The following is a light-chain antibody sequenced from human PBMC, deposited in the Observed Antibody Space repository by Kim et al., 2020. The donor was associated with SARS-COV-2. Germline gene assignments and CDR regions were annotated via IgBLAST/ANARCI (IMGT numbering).Light chain of an antibody. J-gene: IGLJ2*01. V-gene: IGLV3-25*03. Sequence: SYELTQPPSVSVSPGQTATILCSGDPLAKQYAYWYQLKPGQAPVLVIYKDTTRPSGIPERFSGSSSGTTVTLTISGARAEDEADYYCQSTDSSGSYPHVVFGGGTQLTVL. CDR2: KDT. CDR3: QSTDSSGSYPHVV. CDR1: PLAKQY.